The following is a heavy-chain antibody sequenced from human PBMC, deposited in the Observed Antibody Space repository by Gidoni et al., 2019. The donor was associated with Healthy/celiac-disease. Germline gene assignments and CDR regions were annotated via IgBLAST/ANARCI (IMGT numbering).Heavy chain of an antibody. V-gene: IGHV3-23*01. CDR2: SSGSGGST. CDR1: GFTFSSYA. Sequence: EVQLLESGGGLVQPGGSLRLYCAASGFTFSSYAMSWVRQAPGKGLEWVSASSGSGGSTYYADSVKGRFTISRDNSKNTLYLQMNSLRAEDTAVYYCAKGGSDYGLYYYFDYWGQGTLVTVSS. CDR3: AKGGSDYGLYYYFDY. D-gene: IGHD4-17*01. J-gene: IGHJ4*02.